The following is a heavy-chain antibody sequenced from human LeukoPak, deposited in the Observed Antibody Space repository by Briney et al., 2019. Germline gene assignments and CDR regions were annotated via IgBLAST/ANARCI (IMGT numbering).Heavy chain of an antibody. V-gene: IGHV1-58*02. CDR1: GFTFRTSG. J-gene: IGHJ1*01. Sequence: ASVKVSCKASGFTFRTSGMQWVRQARGQRLEWIGWIVVGSGNTDYAQKFRERVTITRDMSTSTAYMELSSLRSEDTAVYYCAADLPNYYDRRYFQHWGQGTLVTVSS. CDR2: IVVGSGNT. CDR3: AADLPNYYDRRYFQH. D-gene: IGHD3-22*01.